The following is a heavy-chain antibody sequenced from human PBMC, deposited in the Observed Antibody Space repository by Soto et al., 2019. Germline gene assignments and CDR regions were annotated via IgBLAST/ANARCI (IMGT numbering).Heavy chain of an antibody. Sequence: QVRLVQSEAEGKKPGSSVKVSCKASGGSFSSNSISWVRQAPGQGLEWMGGIIPIFGTTNYAQNFQARLTITADESTSTAYMELSSLRSEDTAVFYCARANKYYYDSSGPYYGMDVWGQGTTVTVSS. J-gene: IGHJ6*02. D-gene: IGHD3-22*01. CDR1: GGSFSSNS. V-gene: IGHV1-69*01. CDR3: ARANKYYYDSSGPYYGMDV. CDR2: IIPIFGTT.